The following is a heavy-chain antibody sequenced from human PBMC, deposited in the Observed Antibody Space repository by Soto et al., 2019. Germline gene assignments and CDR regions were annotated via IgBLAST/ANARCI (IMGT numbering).Heavy chain of an antibody. Sequence: EVQLVESGGGLVQPGGSLRLSCAASGFTFSDHYMDWVRQAPGKGLEWVGRTRNKANSYTTEYAASVKGRFTISRDDSKNSLYLQMNSLKTEDRAVYYCARADSSGTYYFDYWGQGTLVTVSS. CDR2: TRNKANSYTT. D-gene: IGHD3-22*01. V-gene: IGHV3-72*01. CDR1: GFTFSDHY. J-gene: IGHJ4*02. CDR3: ARADSSGTYYFDY.